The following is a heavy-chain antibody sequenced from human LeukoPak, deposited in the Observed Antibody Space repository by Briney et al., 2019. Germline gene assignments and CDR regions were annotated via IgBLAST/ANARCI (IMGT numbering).Heavy chain of an antibody. J-gene: IGHJ4*02. Sequence: ASVTVSCKPSGYTFTTYSIHWVRRAPGQRLEWMGWINAGNGDTKNSQKFQGRVTITRDTPASTVYMELSSLRSEDAAVYFCARALYYFDSSGYTAYDYWGQGTLVTVSS. CDR2: INAGNGDT. V-gene: IGHV1-3*01. CDR3: ARALYYFDSSGYTAYDY. CDR1: GYTFTTYS. D-gene: IGHD3-22*01.